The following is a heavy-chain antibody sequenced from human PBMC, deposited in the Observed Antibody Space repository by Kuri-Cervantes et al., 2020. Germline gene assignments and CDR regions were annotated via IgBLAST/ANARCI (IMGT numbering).Heavy chain of an antibody. V-gene: IGHV1-69*05. CDR2: IVPIFGTA. J-gene: IGHJ1*01. D-gene: IGHD1-14*01. Sequence: SVKVSCKASGGTLTTYVIIWVRQAPGRGLEWMGGIVPIFGTANYAQKFQGRVTITTDESTSTAYMELSSLRSDDTAVYFCAREITVQFSRLTYFPHWGQGTLVTVSS. CDR3: AREITVQFSRLTYFPH. CDR1: GGTLTTYV.